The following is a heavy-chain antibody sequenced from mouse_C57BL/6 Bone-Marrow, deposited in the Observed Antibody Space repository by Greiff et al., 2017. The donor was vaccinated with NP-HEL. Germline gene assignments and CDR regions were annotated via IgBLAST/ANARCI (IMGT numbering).Heavy chain of an antibody. CDR2: ISGGGGNT. V-gene: IGHV5-9*01. CDR1: GFTFSSYT. CDR3: ARRWLLFAY. D-gene: IGHD2-3*01. Sequence: DVMLVESGGGLVKPGGSLKLSCAASGFTFSSYTMSWVRQTPEKRLEWVATISGGGGNTYYPDSVKGRFTISRDNAKNTLYLQMSSLRSEDTALYYCARRWLLFAYWGQGTLVTVSA. J-gene: IGHJ3*01.